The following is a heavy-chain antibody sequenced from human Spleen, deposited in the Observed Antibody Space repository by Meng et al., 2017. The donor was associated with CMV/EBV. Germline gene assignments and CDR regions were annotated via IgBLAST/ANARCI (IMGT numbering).Heavy chain of an antibody. D-gene: IGHD6-13*01. J-gene: IGHJ4*02. CDR1: GGTFSSYA. CDR2: MNPNSGNT. Sequence: ASVKVSCKASGGTFSSYAISWVRQAPGQGLEWMGWMNPNSGNTGYAQKFQGRVTMTRNTSISTAYMELSSLRHEDTAVYYCARGWYHFWGQGALVTVSS. V-gene: IGHV1-8*02. CDR3: ARGWYHF.